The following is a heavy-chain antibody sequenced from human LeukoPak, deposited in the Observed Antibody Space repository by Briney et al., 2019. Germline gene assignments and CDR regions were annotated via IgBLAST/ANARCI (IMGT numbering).Heavy chain of an antibody. CDR1: GFTVSSNY. CDR2: IYSGGST. CDR3: ARAAAGPPVDY. J-gene: IGHJ4*02. Sequence: PGGSLRLSCAASGFTVSSNYMSWVRQAPGKGLEWVSVIYSGGSTYYAGSVKGRFTISRDNSKNTLYLQMNSLRAEDTAVYYCARAAAGPPVDYWGQGTLVTVSS. V-gene: IGHV3-53*01. D-gene: IGHD6-13*01.